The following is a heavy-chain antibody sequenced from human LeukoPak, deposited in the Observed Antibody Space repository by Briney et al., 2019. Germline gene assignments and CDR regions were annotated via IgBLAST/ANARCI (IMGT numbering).Heavy chain of an antibody. V-gene: IGHV4-30-2*01. CDR3: ARVPYYYDSSGPNNWFDP. Sequence: SETLSLTCAVSGGSISSGGYSWSWIRQPPGKGLEWIGYIYHSGSTNYNPSLKSRVTISVDTSKSQFSLKLSSVTAADTAVYYCARVPYYYDSSGPNNWFDPWGQGTLVTVSS. J-gene: IGHJ5*02. CDR2: IYHSGST. CDR1: GGSISSGGYS. D-gene: IGHD3-22*01.